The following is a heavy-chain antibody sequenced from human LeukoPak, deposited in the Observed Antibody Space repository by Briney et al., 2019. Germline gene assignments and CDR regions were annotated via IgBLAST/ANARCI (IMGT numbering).Heavy chain of an antibody. Sequence: EASVKVSCKASGGTFSSYAISWVRQAPGQGLEWMGGIIPIFGTANYAQKFQGRVTITADESTSTAYMELSSLRSEDTAVYYCARGGAGAQLVPRYYYMDVWGKGTTVTVSS. D-gene: IGHD6-6*01. J-gene: IGHJ6*03. V-gene: IGHV1-69*01. CDR3: ARGGAGAQLVPRYYYMDV. CDR2: IIPIFGTA. CDR1: GGTFSSYA.